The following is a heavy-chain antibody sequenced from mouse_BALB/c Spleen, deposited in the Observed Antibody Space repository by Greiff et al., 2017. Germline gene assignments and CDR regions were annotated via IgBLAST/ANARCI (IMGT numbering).Heavy chain of an antibody. J-gene: IGHJ3*01. V-gene: IGHV7-3*02. CDR2: IRNKANGYTS. D-gene: IGHD1-1*01. CDR3: AREITTMTY. Sequence: DVMLVESGGGLVQPGGSLRLSCATSGFTFTDYYMSWVRQPPGKALEWLGFIRNKANGYTSEYSASVKGRFTISRDDSKSILYLQMNTLRAEDSATCYCAREITTMTYWGQGTLVTVSA. CDR1: GFTFTDYY.